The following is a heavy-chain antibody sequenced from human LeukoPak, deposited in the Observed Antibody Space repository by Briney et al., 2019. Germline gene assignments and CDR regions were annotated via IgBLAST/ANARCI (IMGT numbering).Heavy chain of an antibody. CDR1: GGSISSGDYY. CDR3: ARTSNLYYYDSSGDGSYFDL. V-gene: IGHV4-30-4*08. D-gene: IGHD3-22*01. CDR2: IYYSGST. Sequence: SQTLSLTCTVSGGSISSGDYYWSWIRQPPGKGLEWIGYIYYSGSTYYNPSLKSRVTISVDTSKNQFSLKLSSVTAADTAVYYCARTSNLYYYDSSGDGSYFDLWGRGTLVTVSS. J-gene: IGHJ2*01.